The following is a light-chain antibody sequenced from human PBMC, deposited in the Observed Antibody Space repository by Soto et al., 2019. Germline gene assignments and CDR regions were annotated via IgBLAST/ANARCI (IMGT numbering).Light chain of an antibody. Sequence: QSVLTQPPSASGSPGQSVTISCTGTSSDVGGYNYVSWYQQHPGTAPKLIIYEVNTRPSGVPDRLSGSKSGNAASLTVSGLQTEDEADYYCSSYAGSNNPVVFGGGTKVTVL. CDR2: EVN. V-gene: IGLV2-8*01. J-gene: IGLJ3*02. CDR3: SSYAGSNNPVV. CDR1: SSDVGGYNY.